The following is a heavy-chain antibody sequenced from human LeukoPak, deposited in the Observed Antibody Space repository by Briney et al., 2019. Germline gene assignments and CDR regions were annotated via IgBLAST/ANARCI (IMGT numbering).Heavy chain of an antibody. CDR1: GFTFSSYG. D-gene: IGHD1-26*01. CDR3: ARVRMGATTGAIDY. V-gene: IGHV3-30*03. CDR2: ISYDGSNK. Sequence: GGSLRLSCAASGFTFSSYGMHWVRQAPGKGLEWVAVISYDGSNKYYADSVKGRFTISRDNAKNSLYLQMNSLRAEDTAVYYCARVRMGATTGAIDYWGQGTLVTVSS. J-gene: IGHJ4*02.